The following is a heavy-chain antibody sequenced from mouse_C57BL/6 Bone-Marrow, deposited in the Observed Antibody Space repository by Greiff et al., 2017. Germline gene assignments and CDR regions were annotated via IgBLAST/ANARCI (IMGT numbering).Heavy chain of an antibody. CDR1: YTFSRRVH. CDR3: SEDDAVDYCAFHYYGSRGYAMDY. Sequence: QVQLQQSGPELARPWASVKISCQAFYTFSRRVHFAIRDTNYWMQWVKQRPGQGLEWIGAIYPGNGDTSYNQKFNGKATFTADKSSSTAYIQLRSMRSEDDAVDYCAFHYYGSRGYAMDYGGQGTSVTVSS. V-gene: IGHV1-87*01. CDR2: GQGLEWIG. J-gene: IGHJ4*01. D-gene: IGHD1-1*01.